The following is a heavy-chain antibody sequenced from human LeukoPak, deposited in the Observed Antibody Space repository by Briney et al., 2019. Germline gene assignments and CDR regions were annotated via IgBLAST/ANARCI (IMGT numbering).Heavy chain of an antibody. Sequence: SETLSLTCAVYGGSFSGYYWSWIRQPPGKGLEWVGEINHRGSTNYNPPLKSRITVSLDTSKKQFSLKQDYPTTADPGVYYCSRSPRAGLDXXQGTRVTVSS. CDR3: SRSPRAGLD. V-gene: IGHV4-34*01. J-gene: IGHJ4*02. CDR1: GGSFSGYY. D-gene: IGHD6-19*01. CDR2: INHRGST.